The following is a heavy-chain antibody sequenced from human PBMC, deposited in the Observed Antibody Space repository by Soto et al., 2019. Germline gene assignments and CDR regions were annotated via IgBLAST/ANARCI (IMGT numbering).Heavy chain of an antibody. CDR3: ARDKDSPPGVAGTGVNDY. J-gene: IGHJ4*02. CDR1: GFTFSSYA. Sequence: GGSLRLSCAASGFTFSSYAMHWVRQAPGKGLEWVAVISYDGSNKYYADSVKGRFTISRDNSKNTLYLQMNSLRAEDTAVYYCARDKDSPPGVAGTGVNDYWGQGTLVTVYS. CDR2: ISYDGSNK. D-gene: IGHD6-19*01. V-gene: IGHV3-30-3*01.